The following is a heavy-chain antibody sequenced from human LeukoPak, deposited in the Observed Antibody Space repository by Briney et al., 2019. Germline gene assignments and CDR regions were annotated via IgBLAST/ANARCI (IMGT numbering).Heavy chain of an antibody. V-gene: IGHV3-23*01. D-gene: IGHD3-10*01. J-gene: IGHJ4*02. Sequence: GGSLRLSCAASGFTFSILDMSWVRQAPGKGLEWVSAISGNGGRTYYADSVKGRFTISRDNSKNTLYLQMNSLRAEDTAVYYCAKDPHLWFGELLYFDYWGQGTLVTVSS. CDR1: GFTFSILD. CDR3: AKDPHLWFGELLYFDY. CDR2: ISGNGGRT.